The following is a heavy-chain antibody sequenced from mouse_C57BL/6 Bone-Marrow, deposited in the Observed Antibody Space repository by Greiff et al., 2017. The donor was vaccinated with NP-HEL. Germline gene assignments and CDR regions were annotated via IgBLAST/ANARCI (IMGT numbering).Heavy chain of an antibody. CDR3: ARLGGLGRGYAMDY. V-gene: IGHV1-53*01. CDR2: INPSNGGT. J-gene: IGHJ4*01. Sequence: QVQLQQPGTELVKPGASVKLSCKASGYTFTSYWMHWVKQRPGQGLEWIGNINPSNGGTTYNEKFRSKATLTVDKSSSTAYMQLSSLTSEDSAVYYCARLGGLGRGYAMDYWGQGTSVTVSS. CDR1: GYTFTSYW. D-gene: IGHD4-1*01.